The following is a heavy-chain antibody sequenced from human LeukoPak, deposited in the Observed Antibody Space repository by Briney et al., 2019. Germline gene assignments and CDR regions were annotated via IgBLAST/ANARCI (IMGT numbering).Heavy chain of an antibody. Sequence: PGGSLRLSCAASGFTFSSYAMHWVRQAPGKGLEWVAVISYDGSNKYYADSVKGRFTISRDNSKNTLYLQMNSLRAEDTAVYYCAREGVTGDLDYYYYYMDVWGKGTTVTVSS. V-gene: IGHV3-30-3*01. J-gene: IGHJ6*03. CDR1: GFTFSSYA. CDR3: AREGVTGDLDYYYYYMDV. CDR2: ISYDGSNK. D-gene: IGHD2-21*02.